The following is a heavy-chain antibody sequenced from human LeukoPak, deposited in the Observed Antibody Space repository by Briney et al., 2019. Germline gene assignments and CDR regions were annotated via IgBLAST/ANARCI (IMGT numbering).Heavy chain of an antibody. CDR3: AGHDSSGTYFQH. V-gene: IGHV4-59*01. J-gene: IGHJ1*01. CDR2: IYYSGST. D-gene: IGHD3-22*01. Sequence: SETLSLTCTVSGGSISNCYWSWIRQPPGKGLEWIGYIYYSGSTNYNPSLKSRVTMSVDTSKNQFSLKLSSVTAADTAVYYCAGHDSSGTYFQHWGQGTLVTVSS. CDR1: GGSISNCY.